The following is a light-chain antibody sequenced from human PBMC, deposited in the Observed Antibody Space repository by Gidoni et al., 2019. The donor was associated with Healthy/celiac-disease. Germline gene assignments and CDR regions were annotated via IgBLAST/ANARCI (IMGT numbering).Light chain of an antibody. Sequence: DIQLTQSPSFLSASVGDRVTITCRASQGISSYLAWYQQKPGKAPKLLIYAASTLQSGVPSRFSGSGSGTEFTLTISSLQPEDFATYYCQQLNSYSVTFGQXPKLEIK. J-gene: IGKJ2*01. V-gene: IGKV1-9*01. CDR1: QGISSY. CDR3: QQLNSYSVT. CDR2: AAS.